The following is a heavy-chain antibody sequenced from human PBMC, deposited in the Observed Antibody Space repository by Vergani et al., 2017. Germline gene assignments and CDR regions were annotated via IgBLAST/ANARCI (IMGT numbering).Heavy chain of an antibody. Sequence: EVQLLESGGGLVQPGGSLRLSCAASGFTFSSHAMSWVRQAPGKGLEWVSAISGSGGSTYYADSVTGRFTISRDNSKNTLYLQMNSLRAEDTAVYYCAKHSYYDSSPGGSFDIWGQGTMVTVSS. D-gene: IGHD3-22*01. CDR2: ISGSGGST. CDR1: GFTFSSHA. J-gene: IGHJ3*02. CDR3: AKHSYYDSSPGGSFDI. V-gene: IGHV3-23*01.